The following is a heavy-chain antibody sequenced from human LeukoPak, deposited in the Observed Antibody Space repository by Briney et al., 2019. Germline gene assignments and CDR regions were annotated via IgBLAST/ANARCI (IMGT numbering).Heavy chain of an antibody. Sequence: TASETLSLTCTVSGGSITGYFWSWIRQPAGKGLEWIGRLYTSGATNYNPSLESRVTMSVDTTKNQFSLKLSSVTAADTAVYYCARDRGATSDYWGQGTLVTVSS. CDR2: LYTSGAT. D-gene: IGHD1-26*01. CDR1: GGSITGYF. J-gene: IGHJ4*02. CDR3: ARDRGATSDY. V-gene: IGHV4-4*07.